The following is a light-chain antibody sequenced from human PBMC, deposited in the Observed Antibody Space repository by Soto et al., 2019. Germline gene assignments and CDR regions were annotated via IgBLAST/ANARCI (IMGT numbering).Light chain of an antibody. V-gene: IGKV1-39*01. CDR3: QQSHGIPYI. CDR1: PTISTY. CDR2: AAS. J-gene: IGKJ2*01. Sequence: DIQMTQSPSSLSASVGDRITITCRASPTISTYLNWYQQKPGKAPKLLISAASRLQSGVPSRFTGSGSGTEFTLTINSLQPEDFATYYGQQSHGIPYIFGQGTKVEI.